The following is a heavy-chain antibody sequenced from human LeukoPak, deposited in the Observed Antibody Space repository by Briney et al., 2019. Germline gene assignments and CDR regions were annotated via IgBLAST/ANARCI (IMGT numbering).Heavy chain of an antibody. CDR1: GFTFSTCN. CDR2: INSESKII. V-gene: IGHV3-48*01. J-gene: IGHJ4*02. Sequence: PGGSLRLPCAASGFTFSTCNMNWVRQAPGKRLEWISYINSESKIIFYADSVKGRFTISRDNSKNTLYLQMNSLRAEDTAVYYCAKGEAYSSGWYDYWGQGTLVTVSS. D-gene: IGHD6-19*01. CDR3: AKGEAYSSGWYDY.